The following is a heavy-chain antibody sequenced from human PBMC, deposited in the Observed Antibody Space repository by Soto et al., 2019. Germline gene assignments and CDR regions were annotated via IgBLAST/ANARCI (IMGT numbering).Heavy chain of an antibody. CDR2: ISGSGGST. CDR1: GFTFISYA. J-gene: IGHJ5*02. Sequence: EVQLLESGGGLAQPGGSLRLSCAASGFTFISYAMSWVRQAPGKGLEWVSAISGSGGSTYYADSVKGRFTISRDNSKNTLYLQMNSLTADDTAVYYCAKDMWFDPWGRGTLVTISS. CDR3: AKDMWFDP. V-gene: IGHV3-23*01.